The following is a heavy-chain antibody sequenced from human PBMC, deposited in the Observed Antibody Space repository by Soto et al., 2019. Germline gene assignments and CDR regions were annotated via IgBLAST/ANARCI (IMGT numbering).Heavy chain of an antibody. Sequence: EVQLLESGGGLVQPGGSLRLSCAASGFTFRSYAMNWVRQAPGKGLEWVSAISGGGSSTYYAGSVKGRFTISRDNSKNTMFLQMNNLRAEDTVVYYCAKAAQWEVPMNYYGVDVCGQGTTVTVSS. CDR2: ISGGGSST. D-gene: IGHD1-26*01. CDR1: GFTFRSYA. V-gene: IGHV3-23*01. CDR3: AKAAQWEVPMNYYGVDV. J-gene: IGHJ6*02.